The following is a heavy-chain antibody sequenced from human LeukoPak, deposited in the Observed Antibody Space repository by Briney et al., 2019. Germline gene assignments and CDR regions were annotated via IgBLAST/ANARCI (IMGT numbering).Heavy chain of an antibody. CDR1: GFTFSNYA. D-gene: IGHD2-15*01. J-gene: IGHJ4*02. V-gene: IGHV3-30*04. Sequence: GRSLRLSCAASGFTFSNYAMHWVRQDPGKGLEWVAVISYDGSDKYYADSVKGRFTISRDNSKNTLYLQMNSLRAEDTAVYYCAREPPNCSGGSCYTFDYWGQGTLVTVSS. CDR3: AREPPNCSGGSCYTFDY. CDR2: ISYDGSDK.